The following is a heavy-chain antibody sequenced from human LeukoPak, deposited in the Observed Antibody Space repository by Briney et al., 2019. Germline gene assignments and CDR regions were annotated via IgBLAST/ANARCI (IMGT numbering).Heavy chain of an antibody. CDR3: ARHSWGWELFY. D-gene: IGHD3-10*01. CDR1: GFTFSSYE. Sequence: GSLRLSCAASGFTFSSYEINWVRQPPGKGLEWIGSIYYGGNTYYNPSLKSRVTISVDTSKNQFSLKLSSVTAADTAIYYCARHSWGWELFYWGQGTLVTVSS. V-gene: IGHV4-39*01. CDR2: IYYGGNT. J-gene: IGHJ4*02.